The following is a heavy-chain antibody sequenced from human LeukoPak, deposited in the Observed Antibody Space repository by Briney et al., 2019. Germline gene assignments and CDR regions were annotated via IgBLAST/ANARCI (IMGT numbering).Heavy chain of an antibody. CDR1: GGSISSGSYY. J-gene: IGHJ4*02. V-gene: IGHV4-61*02. Sequence: PSQTLSLTCTVSGGSISSGSYYWSWIRQPAGKGLEWIGRIYTSGSTNYNPSLKSRVTISVDTSKNQFSLKLSSVTAADTAVYYCARDLFWSGYYRAPGYFDYWGQGTLVTVSS. D-gene: IGHD3-3*01. CDR3: ARDLFWSGYYRAPGYFDY. CDR2: IYTSGST.